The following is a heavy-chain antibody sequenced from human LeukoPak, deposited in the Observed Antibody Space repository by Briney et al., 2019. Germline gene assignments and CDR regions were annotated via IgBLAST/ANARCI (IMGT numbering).Heavy chain of an antibody. CDR3: AIDKGVERLGGVYFDS. CDR1: GDSLNTYY. V-gene: IGHV4-4*07. Sequence: PSETLSLTCTVSGDSLNTYYWDWIRQPAGKGLEWIGRIHHSGATNYNPSLKSRVTMSVDTSKNQFSLILRSVTAADTAVYYCAIDKGVERLGGVYFDSWGQGTLVIVSS. CDR2: IHHSGAT. J-gene: IGHJ4*02. D-gene: IGHD1-26*01.